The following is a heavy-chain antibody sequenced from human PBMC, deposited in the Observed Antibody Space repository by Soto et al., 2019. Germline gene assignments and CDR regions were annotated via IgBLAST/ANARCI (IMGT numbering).Heavy chain of an antibody. CDR1: GGSISSGGYY. Sequence: SETLSLTCTVSGGSISSGGYYWSWIRQHPGKGLEWIGYIYYSGSTYYNPSLKSRVTISVDTSKNQFSLKLSSVTAADTAVYYCATITVAGTPYYYMGVRGKGTTVTVSS. CDR2: IYYSGST. J-gene: IGHJ6*03. V-gene: IGHV4-31*03. D-gene: IGHD6-19*01. CDR3: ATITVAGTPYYYMGV.